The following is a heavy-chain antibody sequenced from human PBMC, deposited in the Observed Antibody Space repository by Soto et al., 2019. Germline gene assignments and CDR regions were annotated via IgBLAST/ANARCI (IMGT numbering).Heavy chain of an antibody. CDR3: ARGVTVIGLVRRFWXDP. CDR2: IYNSGIT. V-gene: IGHV4-30-4*01. CDR1: GCSISSGDYS. D-gene: IGHD3-3*01. J-gene: IGHJ5*02. Sequence: PSETLSLTCTVSGCSISSGDYSWSWVRQSPGKGLEWIGHIYNSGITYYNPSLKSRVVISIDTSRNQFSLRLNSLTAADRAVYFCARGVTVIGLVRRFWXDPWGQGTVVTVSS.